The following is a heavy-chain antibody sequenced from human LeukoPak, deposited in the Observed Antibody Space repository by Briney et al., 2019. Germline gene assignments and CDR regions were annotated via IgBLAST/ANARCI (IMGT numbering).Heavy chain of an antibody. V-gene: IGHV4-59*08. Sequence: SETLSLTCTVSGGSISSYYWSWIRQPPGKGLEWIGYIYYSGSTNYNPSLKSRVTISVDTSKNQFSLKLSSVTAADTAVYYCARFTTAAQEFRLDYWGQGTLVTVSS. CDR3: ARFTTAAQEFRLDY. J-gene: IGHJ4*02. D-gene: IGHD6-13*01. CDR2: IYYSGST. CDR1: GGSISSYY.